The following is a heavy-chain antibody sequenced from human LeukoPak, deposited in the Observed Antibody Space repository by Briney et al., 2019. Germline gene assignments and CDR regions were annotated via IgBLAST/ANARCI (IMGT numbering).Heavy chain of an antibody. V-gene: IGHV3-48*03. Sequence: GGSLRLSCAASGFTFSSYEMNWVRQAPGKGLEWVSYISSSGSTIYYADSVKGRFTISRDNAKNSLYLQMNSLRAEDTAVYYCAREPLGGSYIPSFDYWGQGTLVTVSS. CDR2: ISSSGSTI. CDR3: AREPLGGSYIPSFDY. CDR1: GFTFSSYE. D-gene: IGHD1-26*01. J-gene: IGHJ4*02.